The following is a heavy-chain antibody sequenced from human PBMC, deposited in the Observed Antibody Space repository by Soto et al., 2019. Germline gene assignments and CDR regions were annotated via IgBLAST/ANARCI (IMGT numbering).Heavy chain of an antibody. CDR3: ARGGGPYVWFNEF. D-gene: IGHD3-16*01. J-gene: IGHJ4*02. Sequence: SVKVSCKDSGGLFSSFAISWVRQAPGQGLEWMGGIIPVFGTTNYAQKFQGRVTITADESTNTAYMELSSLTSDDTAMYYCARGGGPYVWFNEFWGQGTQVTVS. CDR1: GGLFSSFA. CDR2: IIPVFGTT. V-gene: IGHV1-69*13.